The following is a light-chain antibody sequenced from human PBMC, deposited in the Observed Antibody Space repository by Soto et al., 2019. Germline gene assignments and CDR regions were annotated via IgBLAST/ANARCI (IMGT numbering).Light chain of an antibody. CDR1: QSVSRN. CDR2: GAS. V-gene: IGKV3-15*01. Sequence: EIVMTQSPATLSVSPGERVTLSCRASQSVSRNLAWYQQKPGQAPRLLIYGASTRATGIPARFSGSASGTEFNLTISILQSEDCGVYYCQQYKNWTRINFGQGTRLEIK. CDR3: QQYKNWTRIN. J-gene: IGKJ5*01.